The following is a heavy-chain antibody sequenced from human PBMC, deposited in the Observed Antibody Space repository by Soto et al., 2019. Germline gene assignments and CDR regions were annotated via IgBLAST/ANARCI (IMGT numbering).Heavy chain of an antibody. CDR3: ARDLAIFGVVNWFDP. V-gene: IGHV4-30-4*01. Sequence: SETLSLTCTVSGGSISSGDYYWSWIRQPPGKGMERIGYIYYSGSTYYNPSLKSRVTISVDTSKNQFSLKLSSVTAADTAVYYCARDLAIFGVVNWFDPWGQGTLVTVSS. CDR1: GGSISSGDYY. J-gene: IGHJ5*02. D-gene: IGHD3-3*01. CDR2: IYYSGST.